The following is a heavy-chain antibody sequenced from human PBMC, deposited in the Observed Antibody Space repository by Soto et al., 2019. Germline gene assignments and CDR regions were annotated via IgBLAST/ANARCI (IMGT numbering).Heavy chain of an antibody. CDR1: GAYVRDFS. J-gene: IGHJ1*01. V-gene: IGHV4-4*07. CDR2: ITVNGIT. D-gene: IGHD1-7*01. CDR3: TRESGENWTYEAH. Sequence: PSETLSLTCTVSGAYVRDFSWSWIRQPAGKGLEWIGRITVNGITQYTPSFRSRVTMSMDPSRHQFALNLRYTSTADTALYYCTRESGENWTYEAHWGQGTLVTAPQ.